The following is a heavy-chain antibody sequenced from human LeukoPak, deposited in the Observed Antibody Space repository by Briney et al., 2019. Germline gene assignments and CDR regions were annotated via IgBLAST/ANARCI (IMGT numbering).Heavy chain of an antibody. D-gene: IGHD2-2*01. V-gene: IGHV4-39*01. CDR1: GGSISSSSYY. J-gene: IGHJ4*02. CDR3: ARLLGYCSSTSCRDY. Sequence: SETLSLTCTVSGGSISSSSYYWGWIRQPPGKGLEWIGSIYYSGSTYYNPSLKSRVTISVDTSKNQFSLKLSSVTAADTAVYYCARLLGYCSSTSCRDYWGQGTPVTVSS. CDR2: IYYSGST.